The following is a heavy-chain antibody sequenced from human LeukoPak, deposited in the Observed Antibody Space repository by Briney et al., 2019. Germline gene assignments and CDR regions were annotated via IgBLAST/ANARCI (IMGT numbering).Heavy chain of an antibody. D-gene: IGHD1-26*01. CDR1: GFTLSSYN. CDR3: AKGDTTWELPHDY. J-gene: IGHJ4*02. V-gene: IGHV3-48*01. CDR2: IRNSGNTI. Sequence: GGSLRLSCAVSGFTLSSYNMNWVRQAPGKGLEWVSYIRNSGNTIYYADSVKGRFTISRDNSKNTLYLQMNSLRAEDTAVYYCAKGDTTWELPHDYWGQGTLVTVSS.